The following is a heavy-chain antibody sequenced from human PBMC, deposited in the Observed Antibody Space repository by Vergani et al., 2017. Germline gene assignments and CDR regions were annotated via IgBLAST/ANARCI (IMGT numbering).Heavy chain of an antibody. CDR1: GFTFTTYG. V-gene: IGHV3-21*01. J-gene: IGHJ4*02. D-gene: IGHD6-6*01. Sequence: EVQLLESGGSLKQPGGSVRLSCAASGFTFTTYGMGWVRQAPGKGLEWVSSISSSGNYIYYTDSMKGRFTISRDNAKSSLSLQMNSLRAEDTAVYYCARGDSSSSEGDYFDYWGQGTLVTVSS. CDR2: ISSSGNYI. CDR3: ARGDSSSSEGDYFDY.